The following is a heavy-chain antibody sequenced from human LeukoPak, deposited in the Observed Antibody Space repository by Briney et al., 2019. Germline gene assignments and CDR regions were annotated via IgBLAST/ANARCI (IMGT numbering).Heavy chain of an antibody. V-gene: IGHV3-30*03. D-gene: IGHD2-2*01. J-gene: IGHJ3*02. Sequence: PGGSLRLSCAASGFTFSRYGMHWVRQAPGKGLEWVAVISYDGSNKYYADSVKGRFTISRDNSKNTLYLQMNSLRAEDTAVYYCATSIVVVPAATGGTDAFDIWGQGTMVTVSS. CDR3: ATSIVVVPAATGGTDAFDI. CDR2: ISYDGSNK. CDR1: GFTFSRYG.